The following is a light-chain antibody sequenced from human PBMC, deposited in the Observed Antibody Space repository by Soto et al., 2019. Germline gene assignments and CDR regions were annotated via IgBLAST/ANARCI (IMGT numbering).Light chain of an antibody. CDR1: QSLVYSDGNTY. CDR2: KVS. CDR3: RPGTQFPPT. J-gene: IGKJ3*01. Sequence: DVVMTQSPLSLPVTLGQPASISCRSSQSLVYSDGNTYLNWFQQRPGQSPRSLIYKVSNRDSGVPDRFSGRGSGTDFTLKISSVEAEDGGVYYCRPGTQFPPTSGPGTKVDI. V-gene: IGKV2-30*01.